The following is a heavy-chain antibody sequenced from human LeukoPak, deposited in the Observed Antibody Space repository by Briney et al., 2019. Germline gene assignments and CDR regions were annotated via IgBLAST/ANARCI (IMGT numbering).Heavy chain of an antibody. CDR1: GFTFSSYE. V-gene: IGHV3-48*03. D-gene: IGHD2-2*01. J-gene: IGHJ5*02. CDR2: ISSSGSTI. Sequence: GGSLRLSCAASGFTFSSYEMNWVRQAPGKGLEWVSYISSSGSTIYYADSVKGRFTISRDNAKNSLYLQMNTLRAGDTAVYYCEDWGDLGYCSSTSCHDNWFDPWGQGTLVTVSS. CDR3: EDWGDLGYCSSTSCHDNWFDP.